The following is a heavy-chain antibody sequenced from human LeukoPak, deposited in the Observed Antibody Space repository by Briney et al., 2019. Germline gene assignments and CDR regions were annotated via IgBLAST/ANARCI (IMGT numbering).Heavy chain of an antibody. D-gene: IGHD2-15*01. V-gene: IGHV3-33*01. CDR1: GFTFNSYG. Sequence: GGSLRLSCAASGFTFNSYGMHWVRQAPGKGLEWVAAIWYDGSIQYYADSVKGRFTISRDNSKNTLYLQMDSLRAEDTAVYYCARAGYCSGGSSYGIDYWGQRTLVSVSS. CDR3: ARAGYCSGGSSYGIDY. J-gene: IGHJ4*02. CDR2: IWYDGSIQ.